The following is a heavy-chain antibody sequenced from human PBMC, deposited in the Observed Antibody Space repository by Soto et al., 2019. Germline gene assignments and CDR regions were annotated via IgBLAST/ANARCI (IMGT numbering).Heavy chain of an antibody. CDR2: ISGSSDTI. D-gene: IGHD2-21*01. V-gene: IGHV3-23*01. CDR3: ARACGPYPVDALDI. Sequence: PGGSLRLSCATSGIIFSTYAMSWVRQAPGKGLEWASHISGSSDTIFYAESVKARFTISRDNSTKTLSLKMTSLRVEDTALYYCARACGPYPVDALDIWGQGTMVTVSS. J-gene: IGHJ3*02. CDR1: GIIFSTYA.